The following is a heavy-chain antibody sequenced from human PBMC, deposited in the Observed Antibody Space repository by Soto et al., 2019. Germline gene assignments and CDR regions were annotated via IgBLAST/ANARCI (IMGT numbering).Heavy chain of an antibody. Sequence: PSETLSLTCAVYGGSFSGYYWSWIRQPPGKGLEWIGEINHSGSTNYNPSLKSRVTISVDTSKNQFSLKLSSVTAADTAVYYCAISFPYGSGSYYNVFDYWGQGTLVTVSS. CDR3: AISFPYGSGSYYNVFDY. CDR2: INHSGST. J-gene: IGHJ4*02. CDR1: GGSFSGYY. D-gene: IGHD3-10*01. V-gene: IGHV4-34*01.